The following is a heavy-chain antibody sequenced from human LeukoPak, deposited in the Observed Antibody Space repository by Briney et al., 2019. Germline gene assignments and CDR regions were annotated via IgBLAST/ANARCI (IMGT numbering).Heavy chain of an antibody. Sequence: ASVKVSCKASGYTFTNYDINWVRQATGQGLEWMGWMGSNSGDTGYAQKFQGRVTMTRDTFISTAYMELNNVRSEDTAVYYCMRGPPNWGFDYWGQGTLVTVSS. V-gene: IGHV1-8*01. CDR2: MGSNSGDT. CDR3: MRGPPNWGFDY. CDR1: GYTFTNYD. J-gene: IGHJ4*02. D-gene: IGHD7-27*01.